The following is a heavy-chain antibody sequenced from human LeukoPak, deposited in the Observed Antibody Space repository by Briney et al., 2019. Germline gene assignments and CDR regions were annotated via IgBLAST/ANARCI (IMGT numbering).Heavy chain of an antibody. CDR1: GFTFSSSA. CDR2: ISSGGATT. CDR3: AKGRQGFDP. J-gene: IGHJ5*02. V-gene: IGHV3-23*01. Sequence: PGGSLRLSCAASGFTFSSSAMSWVRQAPGKGLEWVSAISSGGATTYYTDSVKGRFTISRDNSKNTLYLQMNTLRAEDTALYYWAKGRQGFDPWGQGTLVTVSS.